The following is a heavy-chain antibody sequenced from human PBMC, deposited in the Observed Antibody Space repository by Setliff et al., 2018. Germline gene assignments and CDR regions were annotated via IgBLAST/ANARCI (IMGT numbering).Heavy chain of an antibody. CDR3: ARRFSSGNYNNLGY. Sequence: ASVKVSCKSSGYSFIDYYIHWVRQAPGQGLEWMGWINPNSGDTNYAQNFQGRVTMTRDTSINTVYMDLSALRSDDTAVYYCARRFSSGNYNNLGYWGQGALVTVSS. CDR1: GYSFIDYY. V-gene: IGHV1-2*02. CDR2: INPNSGDT. J-gene: IGHJ4*02. D-gene: IGHD3-10*01.